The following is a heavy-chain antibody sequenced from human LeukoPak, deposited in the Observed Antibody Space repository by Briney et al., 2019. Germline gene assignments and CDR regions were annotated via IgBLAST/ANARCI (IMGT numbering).Heavy chain of an antibody. V-gene: IGHV3-23*01. CDR3: AKDRAGTPWAD. D-gene: IGHD1-1*01. J-gene: IGHJ4*02. Sequence: GGSLRLSCAASGFTFSTYTMTWVRQAPGKGLECVSTIDGRSVDTYYADSVKGRFTISRDNSRNTVYLQMNSLRAEYTAVYYCAKDRAGTPWADWGQGTLVTVSS. CDR2: IDGRSVDT. CDR1: GFTFSTYT.